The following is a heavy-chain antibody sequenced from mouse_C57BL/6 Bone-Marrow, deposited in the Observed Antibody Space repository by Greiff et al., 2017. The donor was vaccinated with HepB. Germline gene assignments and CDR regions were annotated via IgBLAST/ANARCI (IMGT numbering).Heavy chain of an antibody. V-gene: IGHV5-6*01. CDR2: ISSGGSYT. D-gene: IGHD3-1*01. CDR1: GFTFSSYG. CDR3: ARQGFYWYFDV. Sequence: EVQLVESGGDLVKPGGSLKLSCAASGFTFSSYGMSWVRQTPDKRLEWVATISSGGSYTYYPDSVKGRFTISRDNAKNTLYLQMSSLKSEDTAMYYCARQGFYWYFDVWGTGTTVTVSS. J-gene: IGHJ1*03.